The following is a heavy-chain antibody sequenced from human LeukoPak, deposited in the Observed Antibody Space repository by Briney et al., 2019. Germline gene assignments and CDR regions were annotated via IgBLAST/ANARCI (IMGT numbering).Heavy chain of an antibody. CDR1: GYSISSGYY. V-gene: IGHV4-38-2*02. D-gene: IGHD3-3*01. CDR2: IYHSGST. Sequence: PSETLSLTCTVSGYSISSGYYWAWIRQPPGKGLEWIGSIYHSGSTYYNPSLKSRVTISVDTSKNQFPLKLSSVTAADTAVYYCARREEYYDFWSGYYNDYWGQGTLVTVSS. J-gene: IGHJ4*02. CDR3: ARREEYYDFWSGYYNDY.